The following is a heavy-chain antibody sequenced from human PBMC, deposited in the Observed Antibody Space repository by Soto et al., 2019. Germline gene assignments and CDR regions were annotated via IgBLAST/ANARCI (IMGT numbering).Heavy chain of an antibody. J-gene: IGHJ6*02. CDR1: GFTFSSYA. CDR2: ISGSGGST. V-gene: IGHV3-23*01. CDR3: AKGDRSPSGGRDV. D-gene: IGHD6-6*01. Sequence: RSLRLSCAASGFTFSSYAMSWVRQAPGKGLEWVSAISGSGGSTYYAYSVKRRFTISRDNSKNTLYLQINSLRAQDTAVCYCAKGDRSPSGGRDVRGQ.